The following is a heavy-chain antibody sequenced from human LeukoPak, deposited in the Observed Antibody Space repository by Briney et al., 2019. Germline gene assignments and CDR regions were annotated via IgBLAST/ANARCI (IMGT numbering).Heavy chain of an antibody. J-gene: IGHJ4*02. CDR3: ASDYGSGSPIDY. D-gene: IGHD3-10*01. Sequence: GGSLRLSCAASGFTVSSNYMTWVRQAPGKGLEWVSVIYSGGSTYYADSVKGRFTISRDNSKNTLYLQMNSLRAEDTAVYYCASDYGSGSPIDYWGQGTLVTVSS. CDR1: GFTVSSNY. V-gene: IGHV3-53*01. CDR2: IYSGGST.